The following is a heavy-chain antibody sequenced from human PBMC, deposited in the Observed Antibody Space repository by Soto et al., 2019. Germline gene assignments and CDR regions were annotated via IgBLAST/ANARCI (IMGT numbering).Heavy chain of an antibody. CDR1: GGSFSGYY. D-gene: IGHD5-12*01. J-gene: IGHJ4*02. CDR2: INHSGST. Sequence: QVQLQQWGAGLLKPSETLSLTCAVYGGSFSGYYWSWIRQPPGKGLEWIGEINHSGSTNYNPSLKGRVTISVDTSKNQFSLKLSSVTAADTAVYYCARGRRRGTGYDLDYWGQGTLVTVSS. CDR3: ARGRRRGTGYDLDY. V-gene: IGHV4-34*01.